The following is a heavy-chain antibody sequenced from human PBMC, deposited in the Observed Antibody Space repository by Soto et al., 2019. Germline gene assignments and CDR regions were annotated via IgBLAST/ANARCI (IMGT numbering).Heavy chain of an antibody. Sequence: HGESLKISCKGSGYSFTSYWIGWVRQMPGKGLEWMGIIYPGDSDTRYSPSFQGQVTISADKSISTAYLQWSSLKASDTAMYYCARLTVTTYYYYYYMDVWGKGTTVTVSS. J-gene: IGHJ6*03. CDR3: ARLTVTTYYYYYYMDV. CDR1: GYSFTSYW. CDR2: IYPGDSDT. V-gene: IGHV5-51*01. D-gene: IGHD4-17*01.